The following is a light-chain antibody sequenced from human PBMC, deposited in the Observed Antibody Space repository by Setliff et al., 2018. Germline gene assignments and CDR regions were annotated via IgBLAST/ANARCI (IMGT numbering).Light chain of an antibody. V-gene: IGLV2-23*01. CDR1: SSDVGSYNL. J-gene: IGLJ1*01. CDR3: CSYAGSSTFV. Sequence: ALAQPASVSGSPGQSITISCTGSSSDVGSYNLVSWYQQHPAKAPKLMIYDASKRPSGVSIRFSGSKSGNTASLAISGLQAEDEADYYCCSYAGSSTFVFGTGTKVTVL. CDR2: DAS.